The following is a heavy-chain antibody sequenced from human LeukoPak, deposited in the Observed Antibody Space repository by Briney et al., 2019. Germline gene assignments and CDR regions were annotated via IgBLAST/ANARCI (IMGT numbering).Heavy chain of an antibody. CDR3: ARKVGAYFDY. J-gene: IGHJ4*02. Sequence: GGSLRLSCAASGFTFSTYSMNWVRQAPGKGLEWVSFISTSSSYIYYADSVKGRFTISRDNAKNSLYLQMNSLRAEDTAVYYCARKVGAYFDYWGQGTLVTVSS. D-gene: IGHD1-26*01. CDR2: ISTSSSYI. V-gene: IGHV3-21*01. CDR1: GFTFSTYS.